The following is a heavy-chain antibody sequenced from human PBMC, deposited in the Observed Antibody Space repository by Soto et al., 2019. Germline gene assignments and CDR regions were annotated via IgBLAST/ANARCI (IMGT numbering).Heavy chain of an antibody. Sequence: SGPTLVNPTQTLTLTCTFSGLSLSTSGVGVGWIRQPPGKALEWLALIYWNDDKRYSPSLKSRLTITKDTSKNQVVLTMTNMDPVDTATYYCAHSSYDHGDYINWFDPRGQGTLVTVSS. J-gene: IGHJ5*02. V-gene: IGHV2-5*01. CDR3: AHSSYDHGDYINWFDP. CDR2: IYWNDDK. CDR1: GLSLSTSGVG. D-gene: IGHD4-17*01.